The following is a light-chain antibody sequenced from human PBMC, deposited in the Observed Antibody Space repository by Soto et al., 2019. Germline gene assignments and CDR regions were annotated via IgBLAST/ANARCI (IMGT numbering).Light chain of an antibody. V-gene: IGLV2-23*01. CDR3: CSYAGSSTSVV. Sequence: QSVLTQPASVSRSPGQSITISCTGTSRDVGSYNLVSWYQQHPGKAPKLMIYEGSKRPSGVSNRFSGSKSGNTASLTISGLQAEDEADYYCCSYAGSSTSVVFGGGTKLTVL. CDR2: EGS. CDR1: SRDVGSYNL. J-gene: IGLJ2*01.